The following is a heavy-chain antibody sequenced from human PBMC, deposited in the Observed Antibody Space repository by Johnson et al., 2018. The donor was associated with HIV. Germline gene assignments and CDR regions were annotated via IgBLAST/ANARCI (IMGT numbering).Heavy chain of an antibody. CDR3: ARYSSSSRDTFDI. J-gene: IGHJ3*02. CDR2: ISSSDSTI. CDR1: GFTFSDYY. V-gene: IGHV3-11*04. D-gene: IGHD6-13*01. Sequence: QVQLVESGGGLVQPGGSLRLSCVASGFTFSDYYMSWIRQAPGKGLEWISYISSSDSTIYSADSVQGRFTISRDNAKKSLYLQMNSLRAEDKAVYYCARYSSSSRDTFDIWGQGTMVTVSS.